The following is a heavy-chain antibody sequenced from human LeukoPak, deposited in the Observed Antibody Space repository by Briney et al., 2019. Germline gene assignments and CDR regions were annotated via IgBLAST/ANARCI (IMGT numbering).Heavy chain of an antibody. D-gene: IGHD6-13*01. J-gene: IGHJ4*02. V-gene: IGHV4-34*01. CDR1: GESFSGFY. Sequence: SETLSLTCAVYGESFSGFYWSWIRQPPGKGLEWLGEINHSGYTNYNVFLKSRVTLSVDTSKNQVSLRLSSVTAADTAMYYCARGLGGSWYGFGYWGLGTLVTVSS. CDR3: ARGLGGSWYGFGY. CDR2: INHSGYT.